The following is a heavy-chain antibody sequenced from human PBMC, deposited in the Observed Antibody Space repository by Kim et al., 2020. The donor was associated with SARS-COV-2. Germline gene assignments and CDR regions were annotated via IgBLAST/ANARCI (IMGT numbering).Heavy chain of an antibody. Sequence: GGSLRLSCAASGFTFSSYWMHWVRQAPGKGLVWVSRINSDGSSTSYADSVKGRFTISRDNAKNTLYLQMNSLRAEDTAGYYCARVVRWGSKEGEQFDYWGQGTLVTVSS. J-gene: IGHJ4*02. CDR3: ARVVRWGSKEGEQFDY. V-gene: IGHV3-74*01. CDR2: INSDGSST. D-gene: IGHD3-16*01. CDR1: GFTFSSYW.